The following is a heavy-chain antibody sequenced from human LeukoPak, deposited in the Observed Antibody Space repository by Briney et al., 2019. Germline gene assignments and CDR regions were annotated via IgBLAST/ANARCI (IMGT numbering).Heavy chain of an antibody. CDR3: ARGASSSWYDAFDI. D-gene: IGHD6-13*01. CDR2: INPNSGGT. CDR1: GYTFTGYY. J-gene: IGHJ3*02. Sequence: ASVKVSCKASGYTFTGYYMHWVRQAPGQGLEWMGWINPNSGGTNYAQKFQGRVTMTRDTSISTAYMELSRLRSDDTAVYYCARGASSSWYDAFDIWGQGTMVTVSS. V-gene: IGHV1-2*02.